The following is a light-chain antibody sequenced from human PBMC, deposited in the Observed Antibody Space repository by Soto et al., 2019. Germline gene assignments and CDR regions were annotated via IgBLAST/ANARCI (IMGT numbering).Light chain of an antibody. J-gene: IGKJ5*01. CDR1: QSVSSY. CDR2: DAS. CDR3: QQRSNWPKVT. Sequence: EIVLTQSPATLSLSPGERATLSCRASQSVSSYLAWYQQKPGQAPRLLIYDASNRATGIPARFSGCESGTDFTLTISSLVPEDFAVYYCQQRSNWPKVTFGQWTLLEIK. V-gene: IGKV3-11*01.